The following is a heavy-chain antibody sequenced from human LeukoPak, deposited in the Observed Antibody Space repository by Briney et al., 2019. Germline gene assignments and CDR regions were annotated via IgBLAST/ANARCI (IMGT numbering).Heavy chain of an antibody. V-gene: IGHV4-30-4*01. CDR1: GGSISSGDYY. D-gene: IGHD3-22*01. J-gene: IGHJ5*02. CDR3: ASYYYEYWFDP. CDR2: IYYSGST. Sequence: SETLSLTCTVSGGSISSGDYYWSWIRQPPGTGLEWTGYIYYSGSTYYNPSLKSRVTISVDTSKNQFSLKLSSVTAADTAVYYCASYYYEYWFDPWGQGTLVTVSS.